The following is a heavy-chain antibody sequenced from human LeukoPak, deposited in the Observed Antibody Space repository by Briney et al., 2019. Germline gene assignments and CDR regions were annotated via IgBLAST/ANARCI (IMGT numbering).Heavy chain of an antibody. D-gene: IGHD3-22*01. J-gene: IGHJ3*02. V-gene: IGHV3-74*01. CDR1: GFTFSSYW. Sequence: GGSLRLSCAASGFTFSSYWMHWVRQAPGKGLVWVSRINSDGSSTSYADSVKGRFTISRDNAKNTLCLQMNSLRAEDTAVYYCARASPHYYDSSGFDIWGQGTMVTVSS. CDR3: ARASPHYYDSSGFDI. CDR2: INSDGSST.